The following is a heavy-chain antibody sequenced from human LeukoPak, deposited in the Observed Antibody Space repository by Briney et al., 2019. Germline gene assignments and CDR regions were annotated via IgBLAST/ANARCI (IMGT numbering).Heavy chain of an antibody. J-gene: IGHJ4*02. CDR2: IRSRAYDGTT. D-gene: IGHD3-22*01. CDR3: SSLNTYYYDTSGYSY. CDR1: GFTFGDYA. V-gene: IGHV3-49*03. Sequence: GGSLRLSCRASGFTFGDYAMNWFRQAPGRGLEWVGLIRSRAYDGTTEYAASVKGRFTISRDDSKSIAYLQMNSLKTEDTAVYYCSSLNTYYYDTSGYSYWGQGTLVTVSS.